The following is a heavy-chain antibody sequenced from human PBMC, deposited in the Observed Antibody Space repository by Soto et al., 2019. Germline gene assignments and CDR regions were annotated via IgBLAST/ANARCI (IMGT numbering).Heavy chain of an antibody. CDR3: AKGYSNSLYYYMDV. V-gene: IGHV3-9*01. D-gene: IGHD4-4*01. J-gene: IGHJ6*03. Sequence: GGSLRLSCAASGFTFDDYAMHWVRQAPGKGLEWVSGISWNSGSIGYADSVKGRFTISRDNAKNSLYLQMNSLRAEDTALYYCAKGYSNSLYYYMDVWGKGTTVTVSS. CDR2: ISWNSGSI. CDR1: GFTFDDYA.